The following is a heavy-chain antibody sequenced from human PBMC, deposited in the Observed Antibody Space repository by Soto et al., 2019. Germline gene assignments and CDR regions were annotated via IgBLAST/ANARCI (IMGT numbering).Heavy chain of an antibody. D-gene: IGHD2-21*02. CDR1: GGSISSGNW. J-gene: IGHJ5*02. Sequence: SETLSLTCAVSGGSISSGNWWSWVRQPPGRGLEWIGEIYHSGSTNYNPSLKRRVTISIDKSKNQFSLKLTSLTAADTAVYYCARWGVVLTAEVNCFDPWGQGTLVTSPQ. V-gene: IGHV4-4*02. CDR2: IYHSGST. CDR3: ARWGVVLTAEVNCFDP.